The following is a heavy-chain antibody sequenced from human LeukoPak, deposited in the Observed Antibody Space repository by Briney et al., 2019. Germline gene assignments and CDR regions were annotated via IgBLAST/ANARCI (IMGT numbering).Heavy chain of an antibody. J-gene: IGHJ5*02. CDR2: IRYDGSNE. CDR3: ARGADTGYGSDS. V-gene: IGHV3-30*02. CDR1: GFTFSSYG. Sequence: GSLRLSCAASGFTFSSYGMHWVRQAPGKGLEWVSFIRYDGSNEYYADSVKGRFTISRDNAKNTLYLQMNSLRAEDTAVYYCARGADTGYGSDSWGQGTLVTVSS. D-gene: IGHD3-9*01.